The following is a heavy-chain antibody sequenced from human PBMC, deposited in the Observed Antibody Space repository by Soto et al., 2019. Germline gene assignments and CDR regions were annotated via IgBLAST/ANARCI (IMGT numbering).Heavy chain of an antibody. Sequence: GGSLRLSCTVSGFSLSHYWMYWVRQAPGEAPVWVSLIKNDDSDTIYADSVKGRFTISRDNAKNTLYLQMNSLRADDTAVYFCARSYWGADSWGLGTLVTVSS. V-gene: IGHV3-74*01. D-gene: IGHD3-16*01. CDR1: GFSLSHYW. CDR2: IKNDDSDT. CDR3: ARSYWGADS. J-gene: IGHJ4*02.